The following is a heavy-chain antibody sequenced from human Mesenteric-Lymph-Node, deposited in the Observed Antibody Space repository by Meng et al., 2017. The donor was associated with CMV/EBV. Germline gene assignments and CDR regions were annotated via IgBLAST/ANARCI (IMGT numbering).Heavy chain of an antibody. J-gene: IGHJ3*02. CDR1: GLTLTNIY. D-gene: IGHD3-10*01. CDR2: IYRGGEI. Sequence: GESLKISCATSGLTLTNIYVSWVRQAPGKGLEWVSIIYRGGEIFYADSVEGRFTISRDTSKNTVFLQMSSLKFEDTAVYYCAKGDLARAPGAFDIWGQGTLVTVSS. V-gene: IGHV3-66*02. CDR3: AKGDLARAPGAFDI.